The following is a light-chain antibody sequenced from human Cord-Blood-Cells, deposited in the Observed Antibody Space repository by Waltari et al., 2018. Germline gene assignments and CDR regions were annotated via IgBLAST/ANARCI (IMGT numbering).Light chain of an antibody. CDR2: WAS. J-gene: IGKJ1*01. Sequence: DIVMTQSPDSLAVFLGERATINCKSSQSVLYSSNNKNYLAWYQQKPGQPPKLLIYWASTRESGVPDRFSGSGSGTDFTLTISSLQAEDVAVYYCQKYYSTPWTFGQGTKVEIK. CDR1: QSVLYSSNNKNY. V-gene: IGKV4-1*01. CDR3: QKYYSTPWT.